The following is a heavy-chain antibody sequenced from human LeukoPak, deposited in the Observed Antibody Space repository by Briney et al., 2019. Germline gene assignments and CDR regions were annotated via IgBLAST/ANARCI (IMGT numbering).Heavy chain of an antibody. D-gene: IGHD3-3*01. CDR3: ARAERGFWSGYFLGDAFDI. Sequence: GASVKVSCKASGYTFTSYGISWVRQAPGQGLEWMGWISAYNGNTNYAQKFQGRVTMTRDTSISTAYMELSRLRSDDTAVYYCARAERGFWSGYFLGDAFDIWGQGTMVTVSS. CDR2: ISAYNGNT. J-gene: IGHJ3*02. V-gene: IGHV1-18*01. CDR1: GYTFTSYG.